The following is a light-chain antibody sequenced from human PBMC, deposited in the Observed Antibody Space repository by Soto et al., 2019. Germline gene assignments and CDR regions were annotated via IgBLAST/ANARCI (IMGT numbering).Light chain of an antibody. V-gene: IGKV3-20*01. CDR2: GAS. J-gene: IGKJ5*01. Sequence: IVLTQSPATLSLSPWERATLSCRASQSVSSNLAWYQQKPGQAPRLLIYGASSRATGTPDRFSGSGSGTDFTLTITPLEPEDFVVYFCQQYDTSPITFGQGTRLEIK. CDR3: QQYDTSPIT. CDR1: QSVSSN.